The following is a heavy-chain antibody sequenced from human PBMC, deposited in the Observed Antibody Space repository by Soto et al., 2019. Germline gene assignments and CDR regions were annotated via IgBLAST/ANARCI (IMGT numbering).Heavy chain of an antibody. CDR2: INAGNGNT. V-gene: IGHV1-3*01. Sequence: ASVKVSCKASGYTSTSYAMHWVRQAPGQRLEWMGWINAGNGNTKYSQKFQGRVTITRDTSASTAYMELSSLRSEDTAVYYCASYDFWSGYSLYYYYGMDVWGQGTTVTVSS. CDR3: ASYDFWSGYSLYYYYGMDV. J-gene: IGHJ6*02. D-gene: IGHD3-3*01. CDR1: GYTSTSYA.